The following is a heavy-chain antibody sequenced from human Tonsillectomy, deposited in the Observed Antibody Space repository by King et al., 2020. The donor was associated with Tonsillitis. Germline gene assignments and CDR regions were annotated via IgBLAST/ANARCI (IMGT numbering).Heavy chain of an antibody. CDR3: ARERYNWNYDIFEY. D-gene: IGHD1-7*01. CDR2: IYYTGST. J-gene: IGHJ4*02. V-gene: IGHV4-31*03. Sequence: VQLQESGPGLVKPSQTLSLTCTVSGGSISSGGYYWSWIRQYPGKGLEWIGYIYYTGSTYYNPSLKSRVTISVDTSKNQFSLKLSSVTAADTAVYYCARERYNWNYDIFEYWGQGTLVTVSS. CDR1: GGSISSGGYY.